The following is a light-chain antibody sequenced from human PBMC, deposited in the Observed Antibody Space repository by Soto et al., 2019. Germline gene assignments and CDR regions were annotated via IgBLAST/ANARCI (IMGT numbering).Light chain of an antibody. V-gene: IGLV2-11*01. CDR1: ITDVGKYNY. CDR2: DVT. J-gene: IGLJ1*01. CDR3: CSYAGSYTYV. Sequence: QSVLTQPRSVSGSPGQSVTIAGTGTITDVGKYNYVSWYQQHPGKAPKLLIYDVTQRPSGVPDRFSGSKSGNTASLTISGLQAEDEADYYCCSYAGSYTYVFGVGTKVTVL.